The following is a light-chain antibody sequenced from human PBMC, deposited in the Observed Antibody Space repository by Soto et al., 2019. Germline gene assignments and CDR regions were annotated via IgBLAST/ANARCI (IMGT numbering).Light chain of an antibody. CDR1: QTSSSSY. CDR3: QQYGSSTHT. V-gene: IGKV3-20*01. CDR2: GTS. Sequence: EIVLTQSPGTLSLSPGERATLSCRASQTSSSSYLAWYQQKPGQAPRLLIYGTSSRATGIPDRFRGSGSGTDFTLTVSRLEPEDFAVYYYQQYGSSTHTFGQGTKLEIK. J-gene: IGKJ2*01.